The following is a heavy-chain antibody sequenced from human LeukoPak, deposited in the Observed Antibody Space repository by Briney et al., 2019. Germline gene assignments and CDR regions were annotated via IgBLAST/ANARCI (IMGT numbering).Heavy chain of an antibody. V-gene: IGHV4-59*01. J-gene: IGHJ5*02. CDR3: ARVYYDRFDP. Sequence: SETLSLTCTVSGGSISSYYWSWIRQPPGKGLEWIGYIYYSGSTNYNPSLKSRVTISVDTSKNQFSLKLSSVTAADTAVYYCARVYYDRFDPWGQGTLVTVSS. D-gene: IGHD3-22*01. CDR1: GGSISSYY. CDR2: IYYSGST.